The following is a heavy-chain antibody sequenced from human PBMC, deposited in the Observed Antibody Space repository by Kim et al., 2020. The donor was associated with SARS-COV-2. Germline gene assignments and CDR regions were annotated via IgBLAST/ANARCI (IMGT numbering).Heavy chain of an antibody. CDR1: GYTFTSYA. CDR3: AGSLGYCSGGSCYNYYYYGMDV. J-gene: IGHJ6*02. CDR2: INAGNGNT. V-gene: IGHV1-3*01. D-gene: IGHD2-15*01. Sequence: ASVKVSCKASGYTFTSYAMHWVRQAPGQRLEWMGWINAGNGNTKYSQKFQGRVTITSDTSASTAYMELSSLRSEDTAVYYCAGSLGYCSGGSCYNYYYYGMDVWGQGTTVTVSS.